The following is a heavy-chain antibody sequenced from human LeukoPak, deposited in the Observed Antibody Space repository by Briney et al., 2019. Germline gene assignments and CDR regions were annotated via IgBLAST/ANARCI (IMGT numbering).Heavy chain of an antibody. CDR1: GYTFTSYA. V-gene: IGHV1-3*01. J-gene: IGHJ4*02. CDR2: INAGNGNT. CDR3: AREMVGEGTFDY. D-gene: IGHD1-1*01. Sequence: ASVKVSCKASGYTFTSYAMHWVRQAPGQRLEWMGWINAGNGNTKYSQKFQGRVTITRDTSISTAYMELSRLRSDDTAVYYCAREMVGEGTFDYWGQGTLVTVSS.